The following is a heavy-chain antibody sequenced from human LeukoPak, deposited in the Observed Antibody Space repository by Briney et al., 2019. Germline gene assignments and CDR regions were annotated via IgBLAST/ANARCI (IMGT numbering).Heavy chain of an antibody. D-gene: IGHD2-15*01. CDR1: GFTFSSYG. J-gene: IGHJ6*03. CDR3: AREREVAATFSAYYYYYMDV. Sequence: GGSLRLSCAASGFTFSSYGMHWVRQAPGKGLEWVAVISYDGSNKYYADSVKGRFTISRDNSKNTLYLQMNSLRAEDTAVYYCAREREVAATFSAYYYYYMDVWGKGTTVTVSS. CDR2: ISYDGSNK. V-gene: IGHV3-30*03.